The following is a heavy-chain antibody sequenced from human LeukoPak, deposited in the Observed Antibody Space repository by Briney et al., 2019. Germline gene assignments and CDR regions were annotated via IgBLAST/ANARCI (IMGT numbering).Heavy chain of an antibody. D-gene: IGHD3-22*01. CDR1: GYTLTDYY. CDR3: ARLGFSSGYPGSFDY. J-gene: IGHJ4*02. CDR2: INTNTGNP. Sequence: ASVKVSCKASGYTLTDYYMHWVRQAPGQGLEWMGWINTNTGNPTYAQGFTGRFVFSLDTSVSTAYLQISSLKAEDTAVYYCARLGFSSGYPGSFDYWGQGTLVTVSS. V-gene: IGHV7-4-1*02.